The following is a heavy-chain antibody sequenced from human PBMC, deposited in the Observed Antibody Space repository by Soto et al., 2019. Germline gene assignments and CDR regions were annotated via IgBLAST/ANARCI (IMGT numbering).Heavy chain of an antibody. CDR2: INPSGGST. CDR1: GYTFTSYY. D-gene: IGHD6-19*01. Sequence: VSVKVSCKASGYTFTSYYMHWVRQAPGQGLEWMGIINPSGGSTSYAQKFQGRVTMTRDTSTSTVYMELSSLRPEDTAVYYCARDRTSSGLFDYWGQGTLVTVSS. V-gene: IGHV1-46*01. J-gene: IGHJ4*02. CDR3: ARDRTSSGLFDY.